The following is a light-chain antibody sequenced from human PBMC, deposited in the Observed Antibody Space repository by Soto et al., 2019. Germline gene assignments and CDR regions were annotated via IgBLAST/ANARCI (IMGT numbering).Light chain of an antibody. CDR1: SSDVGSYNL. CDR2: EGN. V-gene: IGLV2-23*01. J-gene: IGLJ1*01. Sequence: QSALTQPASVSGSPGQSITISCTGTSSDVGSYNLVSWYQQRPGQAPKLIIYEGNKRPSGVSNRFSASKSDNTASLTISGLQAEDEADYYCCSYAGSSTVYVFGTGTK. CDR3: CSYAGSSTVYV.